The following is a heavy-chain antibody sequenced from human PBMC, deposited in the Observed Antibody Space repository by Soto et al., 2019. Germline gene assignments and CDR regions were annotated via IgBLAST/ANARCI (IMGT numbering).Heavy chain of an antibody. Sequence: ASVKVSCKASGYTFTSYGISWVRKVPGQGLEWMGWIIAYNGNTNYAQKLQGRVTMSTDRSTSTAYMELRSLRSDDTAVYYCARDVVVPAANYYYYGMDVWGQGTTVTVSS. J-gene: IGHJ6*02. CDR1: GYTFTSYG. CDR2: IIAYNGNT. V-gene: IGHV1-18*01. D-gene: IGHD2-2*01. CDR3: ARDVVVPAANYYYYGMDV.